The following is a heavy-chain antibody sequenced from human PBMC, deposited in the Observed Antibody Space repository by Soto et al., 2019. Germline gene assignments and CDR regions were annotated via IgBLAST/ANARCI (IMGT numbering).Heavy chain of an antibody. CDR2: IKGDGSST. Sequence: EVQLVESGGDLVQPGGSLRLSCAASGFTFSSYWMHWVRQAPGKELVWVSRIKGDGSSTNSADSLQGRFSISRDNAKGTLYLQINCLRAEDTAVYYCARGKTNVYAFDVWGQGTAVTVSS. CDR3: ARGKTNVYAFDV. J-gene: IGHJ6*02. V-gene: IGHV3-74*01. CDR1: GFTFSSYW.